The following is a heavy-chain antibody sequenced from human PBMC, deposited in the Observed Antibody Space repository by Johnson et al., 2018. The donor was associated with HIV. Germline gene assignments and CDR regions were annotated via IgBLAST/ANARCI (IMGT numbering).Heavy chain of an antibody. CDR3: AKDLGTGEDAFDI. Sequence: QVQLVESGGGVVQPGRSLRLSCVASGFTFRSYAMHWVRQAPGKGLEWVAVIWYDGSNKYYADSVKGRFTISRDNSKNTLYLQMNSLRAEDTAVYYCAKDLGTGEDAFDIWGQGTMVTVSS. V-gene: IGHV3-33*06. CDR2: IWYDGSNK. D-gene: IGHD7-27*01. J-gene: IGHJ3*02. CDR1: GFTFRSYA.